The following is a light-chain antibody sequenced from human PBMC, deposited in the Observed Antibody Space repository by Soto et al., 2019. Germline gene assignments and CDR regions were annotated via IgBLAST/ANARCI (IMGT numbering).Light chain of an antibody. J-gene: IGKJ2*01. CDR1: QSVGSN. CDR2: GAS. V-gene: IGKV3-15*01. Sequence: EIVMTQSPATLSVSPGERATLSCRASQSVGSNLAWYQQKPGQAPTLLIYGASSRATGVPARFSGSGSGTEFTLTIGSLQSEDFAVYYCQHYNKRLYTFGQGTKLEIK. CDR3: QHYNKRLYT.